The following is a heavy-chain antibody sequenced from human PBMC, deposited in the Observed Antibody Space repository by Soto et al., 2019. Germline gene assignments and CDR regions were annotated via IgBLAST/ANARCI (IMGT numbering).Heavy chain of an antibody. CDR3: ARMDIVVVPAARYYYYYMDV. Sequence: PSETLSLTCAVYGGSFSGYYWSWIRQPPGKGLEWIGEINHSGSTNYNPSLKSRVTISVDTSKNQFSLKLSSVTAADTAVYYCARMDIVVVPAARYYYYYMDVWGKGTTVTVSS. J-gene: IGHJ6*03. V-gene: IGHV4-34*01. D-gene: IGHD2-2*03. CDR1: GGSFSGYY. CDR2: INHSGST.